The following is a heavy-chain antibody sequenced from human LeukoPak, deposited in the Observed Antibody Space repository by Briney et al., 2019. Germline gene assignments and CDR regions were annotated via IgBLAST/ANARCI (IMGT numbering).Heavy chain of an antibody. V-gene: IGHV1-18*01. CDR2: ISAYNGNT. Sequence: VASVKVSCKASGYTFTSYGISWVRQAPGQGLEWMGWISAYNGNTNYAQKLQGRVTMTEDTSTDTAYMELSSLRSEDTAVYYCATVEGSGWYNVFDYWGHGTLVTVSS. J-gene: IGHJ4*01. D-gene: IGHD6-19*01. CDR3: ATVEGSGWYNVFDY. CDR1: GYTFTSYG.